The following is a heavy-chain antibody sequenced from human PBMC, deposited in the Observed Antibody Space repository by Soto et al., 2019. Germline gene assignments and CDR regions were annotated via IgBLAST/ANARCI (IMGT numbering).Heavy chain of an antibody. Sequence: SETLSLTFTVSGGSISSSSYYWGWIRQPPGKGLEWIGSIYYSGSTYYNPSLKSRVTISVDTSKNQFSLKLSSVTAADTAVYYCARHWIGITGTTDWFDPWGQGTLVTVSS. CDR2: IYYSGST. CDR1: GGSISSSSYY. V-gene: IGHV4-39*01. D-gene: IGHD1-7*01. CDR3: ARHWIGITGTTDWFDP. J-gene: IGHJ5*02.